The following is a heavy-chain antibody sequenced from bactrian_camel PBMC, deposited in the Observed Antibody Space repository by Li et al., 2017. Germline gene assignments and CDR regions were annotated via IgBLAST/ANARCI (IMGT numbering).Heavy chain of an antibody. CDR2: IYSDGSRE. D-gene: IGHD4*01. V-gene: IGHV3S2*01. Sequence: VQLVESGGGSVQAGGSLTLSCNASGFTFDGSPMSWYRQAPGKGLEWVSSIYSDGSREVYSSFVKGRFAISKDNAENTVYLQMNSLKSEDTALYYCATCSPTETQYSDSDHWGHGTQVTVS. CDR1: GFTFDGSP. J-gene: IGHJ4*01. CDR3: ATCSPTETQYSDSDH.